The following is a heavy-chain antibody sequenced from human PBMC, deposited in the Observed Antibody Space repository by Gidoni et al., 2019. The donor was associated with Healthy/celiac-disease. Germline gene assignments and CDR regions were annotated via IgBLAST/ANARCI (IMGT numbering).Heavy chain of an antibody. CDR3: ARDMETTEGAFDI. J-gene: IGHJ3*02. CDR1: GYTFTDYY. CDR2: INPNSGGT. Sequence: QVQLVQSGAEVQKPGASVKVSCKASGYTFTDYYMHWVRQAPGQGLEWMGWINPNSGGTNDAQKFQGRVTMTRDTSISTAYMELSRLRSDDTAVYYCARDMETTEGAFDIWGQGTMVTVSS. V-gene: IGHV1-2*02. D-gene: IGHD1-1*01.